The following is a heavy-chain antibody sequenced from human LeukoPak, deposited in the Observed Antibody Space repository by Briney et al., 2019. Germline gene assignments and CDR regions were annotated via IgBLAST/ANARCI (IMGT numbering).Heavy chain of an antibody. Sequence: GGSLRLSCAASGFTFSNSWMHWVRQAPGKGLVWVSRINSDGKTTTYADSVKGRFTISRDNAQNTLYLQMNSLSAEDTVVYYCARDYPPDWGQGTLVTVSA. J-gene: IGHJ4*02. CDR1: GFTFSNSW. V-gene: IGHV3-74*01. CDR2: INSDGKTT. CDR3: ARDYPPD.